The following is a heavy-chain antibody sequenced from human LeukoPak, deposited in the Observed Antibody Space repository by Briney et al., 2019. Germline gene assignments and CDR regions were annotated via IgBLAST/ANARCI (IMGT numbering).Heavy chain of an antibody. D-gene: IGHD3-22*01. V-gene: IGHV3-33*01. J-gene: IGHJ4*02. CDR1: GFTFSSYG. Sequence: GGSLRLSCAASGFTFSSYGMHWVRQAPGKGLEWVAVIWYDGSNKYYADSVKGRFTISRDNSKNTLYLQMNSLRAEDTAVYYCARDGYYYDSSGYYPIPHYYFDYWGQGTLVTVSS. CDR2: IWYDGSNK. CDR3: ARDGYYYDSSGYYPIPHYYFDY.